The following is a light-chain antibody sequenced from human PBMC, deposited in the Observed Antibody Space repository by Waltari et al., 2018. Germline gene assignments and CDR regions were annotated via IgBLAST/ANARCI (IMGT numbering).Light chain of an antibody. CDR2: GAS. CDR1: QNIRTY. J-gene: IGKJ1*01. Sequence: DIQMTQSPSSLSASIGDTITVTCRASQNIRTYLNWYQQKPAKAPKLLIFGASSLPRGFPYRFSGSASGKEFTLTITNLQPDDFATYFCQQSFSSPWTFGQGTTV. V-gene: IGKV1-39*01. CDR3: QQSFSSPWT.